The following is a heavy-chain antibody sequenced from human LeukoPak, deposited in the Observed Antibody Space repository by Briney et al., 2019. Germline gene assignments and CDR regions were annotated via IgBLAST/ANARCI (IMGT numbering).Heavy chain of an antibody. CDR1: GFTFSSYV. CDR3: AKDHPDLGDAYSSSSGSYYFDY. CDR2: ISGSGGST. J-gene: IGHJ4*02. Sequence: GGSLRLSCAASGFTFSSYVMSWVRQAPGKGLEWVSAISGSGGSTYYADSVKGRFTISRDNSKNTLYLQMNSLRAEDTAVYYCAKDHPDLGDAYSSSSGSYYFDYWGQGTLVTVSS. V-gene: IGHV3-23*01. D-gene: IGHD6-13*01.